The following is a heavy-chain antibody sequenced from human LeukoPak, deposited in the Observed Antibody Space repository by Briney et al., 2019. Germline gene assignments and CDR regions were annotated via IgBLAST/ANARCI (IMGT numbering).Heavy chain of an antibody. CDR3: GRHHGATAYYDY. Sequence: GGALRLSCAASGFTFSDYYMSWSRQAPGEGLEWGSDIDISGTTIYYADSVKCPFTISRDNAKNSLYLQMNSLGAEDAAVYSCGRHHGATAYYDYWGQGTLVTVSS. J-gene: IGHJ4*02. CDR1: GFTFSDYY. V-gene: IGHV3-11*01. D-gene: IGHD2-21*02. CDR2: IDISGTTI.